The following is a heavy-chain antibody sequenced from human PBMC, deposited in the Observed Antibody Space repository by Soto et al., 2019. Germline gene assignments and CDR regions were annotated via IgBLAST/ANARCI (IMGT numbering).Heavy chain of an antibody. CDR3: ARGYCSSASCYDLKLDY. V-gene: IGHV4-31*03. CDR2: ISYSGSI. Sequence: QVQLQESGPGLVKPSQTLSLTCTVSGGSISSGGFYWSWIRQHPGKGLEWIGYISYSGSIYYNPSLKRRVTISVDTSRNQCSLKLSSVTAADTAVYYCARGYCSSASCYDLKLDYWGQGTLVTVSS. D-gene: IGHD2-2*01. J-gene: IGHJ4*02. CDR1: GGSISSGGFY.